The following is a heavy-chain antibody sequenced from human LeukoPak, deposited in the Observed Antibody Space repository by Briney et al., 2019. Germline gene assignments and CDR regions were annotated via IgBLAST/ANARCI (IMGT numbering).Heavy chain of an antibody. J-gene: IGHJ4*02. D-gene: IGHD6-25*01. CDR2: IKHNGSEK. Sequence: GGSLRLSGVDSGSTFRSYWMNWVRQAPEKRLEWVANIKHNGSEKDYVDSVKGRFAISRDNAKKSLYLQINTLRAEDTAVYYCVRGPHIAATSYWGQGALVTVSS. CDR1: GSTFRSYW. V-gene: IGHV3-7*03. CDR3: VRGPHIAATSY.